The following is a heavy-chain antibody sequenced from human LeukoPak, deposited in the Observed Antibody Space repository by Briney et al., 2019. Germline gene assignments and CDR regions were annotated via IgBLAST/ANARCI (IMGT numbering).Heavy chain of an antibody. V-gene: IGHV4-59*01. Sequence: PSETLSLTSTVSGGSISSYYWSWNRQPLGKGLEWIGYIYYSGSTNYNPSLKSRVTISVDTSKNQFSLKLSSVTAADTAVYYCARVPIMGGGYFDYWGQGTLVTVSS. J-gene: IGHJ4*02. CDR1: GGSISSYY. CDR3: ARVPIMGGGYFDY. D-gene: IGHD1-26*01. CDR2: IYYSGST.